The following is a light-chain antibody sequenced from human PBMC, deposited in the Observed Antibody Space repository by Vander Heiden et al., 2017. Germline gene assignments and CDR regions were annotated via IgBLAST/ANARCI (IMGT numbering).Light chain of an antibody. J-gene: IGKJ1*01. CDR3: QKYNGFPWT. CDR1: QGISKW. Sequence: DIQMTKSPATLSESVGDRVTITCRASQGISKWLAWYQQKPGKAPKLLVYQASRLENGVPSRFSGGGSGTEFTLTISSLQPDDFATYFCQKYNGFPWTFGQGTKVEIK. V-gene: IGKV1-5*03. CDR2: QAS.